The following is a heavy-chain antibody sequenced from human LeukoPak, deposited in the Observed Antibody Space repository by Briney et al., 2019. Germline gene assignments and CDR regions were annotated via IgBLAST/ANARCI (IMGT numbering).Heavy chain of an antibody. CDR1: GFTFSSSG. J-gene: IGHJ4*02. V-gene: IGHV3-30*02. CDR3: VKNLFGSSGWPFDY. Sequence: PGGSLRLSCAASGFTFSSSGMHWVRQAPGKGLAWVACVRNDGSNKYYADSVKGRFTISRDNSKNTLYLQMNNLRAEDTAVYYCVKNLFGSSGWPFDYWGQGTLVTVSS. CDR2: VRNDGSNK. D-gene: IGHD6-19*01.